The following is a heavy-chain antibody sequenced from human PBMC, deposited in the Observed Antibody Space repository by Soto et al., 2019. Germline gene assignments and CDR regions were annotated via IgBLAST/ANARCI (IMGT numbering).Heavy chain of an antibody. Sequence: PSETLSLTCAVSGGSISSGGYSWSWIRQPPGKGLEWIGYIYHSGSTYYNPSLKSRATISVDRSKNQFSLKLSSVTAADTAVYYCARVGSSSSGFDYWGQGTLVTVSS. J-gene: IGHJ4*02. D-gene: IGHD6-6*01. CDR2: IYHSGST. CDR3: ARVGSSSSGFDY. CDR1: GGSISSGGYS. V-gene: IGHV4-30-2*01.